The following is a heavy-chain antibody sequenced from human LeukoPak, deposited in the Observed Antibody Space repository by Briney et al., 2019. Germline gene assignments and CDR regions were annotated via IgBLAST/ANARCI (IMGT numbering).Heavy chain of an antibody. CDR1: GYILTSYK. CDR2: IIPIFGTA. J-gene: IGHJ3*02. CDR3: ARGRTIFGVVHDAFDI. V-gene: IGHV1-69*13. D-gene: IGHD3-3*01. Sequence: GASVKVSCKASGYILTSYKMHWVRQAPGQGLEWMGGIIPIFGTANYAQKFQGRVTITADESTSTAYMELSSLRSEDTAVYYCARGRTIFGVVHDAFDIWGQGTMVTVSS.